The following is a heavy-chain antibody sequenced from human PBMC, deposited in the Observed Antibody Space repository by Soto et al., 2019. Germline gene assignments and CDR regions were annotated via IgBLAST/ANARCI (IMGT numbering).Heavy chain of an antibody. CDR3: ARGVRYYGSGSYSYYYYGMDV. CDR2: INHSGST. CDR1: GGSFSGYY. D-gene: IGHD3-10*01. Sequence: QVQLQQWGAGLLKPSETLSLTCAVYGGSFSGYYWSWIRQPPGKGLEWIGEINHSGSTNYNPSLKSRVTISVDTSKNQFSLKLSSVTAADTAVYYCARGVRYYGSGSYSYYYYGMDVWGQGTTVTVSS. J-gene: IGHJ6*02. V-gene: IGHV4-34*01.